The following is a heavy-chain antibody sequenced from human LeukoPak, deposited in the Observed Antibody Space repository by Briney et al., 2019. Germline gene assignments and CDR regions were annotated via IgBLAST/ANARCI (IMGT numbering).Heavy chain of an antibody. CDR3: ARGLYSGGDY. J-gene: IGHJ4*02. Sequence: GASVNVSCKASVYTFTIYYLHWVRQPPGQGLEWMGIINPRCGSTNYAQKFQGRVTMPRDTSTSTVYMELGSLRSEHTAVSYCARGLYSGGDYWGQGTLVTVSS. CDR2: INPRCGST. CDR1: VYTFTIYY. D-gene: IGHD3-10*01. V-gene: IGHV1-46*01.